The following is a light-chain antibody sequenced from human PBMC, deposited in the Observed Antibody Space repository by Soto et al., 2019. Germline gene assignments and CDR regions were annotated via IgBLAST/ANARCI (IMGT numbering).Light chain of an antibody. CDR1: QSVLYNSNNKNY. J-gene: IGKJ1*01. V-gene: IGKV4-1*01. CDR3: QQYYKTPWT. Sequence: DIVMTQSPDSLAVSLGERATINCKSSQSVLYNSNNKNYVAWYQQKPGQPPKLLIYWASTRESGVPDRFSGSGSGTDFTLTISSLQAEDVAVYYCQQYYKTPWTFGQGTTVEIK. CDR2: WAS.